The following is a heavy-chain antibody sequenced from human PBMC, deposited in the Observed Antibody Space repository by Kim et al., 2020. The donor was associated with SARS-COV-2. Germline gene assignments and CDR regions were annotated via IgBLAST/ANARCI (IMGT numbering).Heavy chain of an antibody. CDR2: IYSGGST. Sequence: GGSLRLSCAASGLTVSSNYMSWVRQAPGKGLEWVSVIYSGGSTYYADSVKGRFTISRHNSKNTLYLQMNSLRPDDTAVYYCARDAFGMDVWGQGTTVTVS. D-gene: IGHD3-16*01. CDR3: ARDAFGMDV. J-gene: IGHJ6*02. V-gene: IGHV3-53*04. CDR1: GLTVSSNY.